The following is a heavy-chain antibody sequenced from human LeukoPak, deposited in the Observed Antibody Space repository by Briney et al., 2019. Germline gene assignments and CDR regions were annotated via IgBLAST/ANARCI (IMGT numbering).Heavy chain of an antibody. J-gene: IGHJ6*03. Sequence: SETLSLTCTVSGGSISSSSYYWRWIRQPPGEGLEWIGSIYYSGSNYYNPSPKSRVTISVDTSKNQFSLKLSSVTAADTAVYYCARVRGYSSSWYRAGYYYYYMDVWGKGTTVTVSS. CDR1: GGSISSSSYY. D-gene: IGHD6-13*01. CDR3: ARVRGYSSSWYRAGYYYYYMDV. CDR2: IYYSGSN. V-gene: IGHV4-39*07.